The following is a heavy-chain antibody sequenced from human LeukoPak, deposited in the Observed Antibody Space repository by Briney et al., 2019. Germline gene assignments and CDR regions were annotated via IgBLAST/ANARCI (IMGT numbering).Heavy chain of an antibody. D-gene: IGHD3-16*02. CDR2: IYHSGST. V-gene: IGHV4-59*01. Sequence: PSETLSLTCTVSGDSIDSYYWSWIRQPPGKGLEWIGYIYHSGSTNYNPSLKSRVTILIDTSKNQFSLKLSSLTAADTAVYYCARGRLGELSLFDSWGRGTRVTVSS. CDR1: GDSIDSYY. CDR3: ARGRLGELSLFDS. J-gene: IGHJ4*02.